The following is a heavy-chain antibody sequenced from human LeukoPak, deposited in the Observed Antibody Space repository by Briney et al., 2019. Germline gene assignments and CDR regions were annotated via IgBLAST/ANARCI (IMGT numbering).Heavy chain of an antibody. CDR2: ISYDGSNK. CDR1: GFTFSSYA. J-gene: IGHJ4*02. CDR3: AREGSLRPRGYFDY. V-gene: IGHV3-30-3*01. Sequence: GGSLRLSCAASGFTFSSYAMHWVRQAPGKGLEWVAVISYDGSNKYYADSVKGRFTISRDNSKNTLYLQMNSLRAEDTAVYYCAREGSLRPRGYFDYWGQGTLVTVSS. D-gene: IGHD3-10*01.